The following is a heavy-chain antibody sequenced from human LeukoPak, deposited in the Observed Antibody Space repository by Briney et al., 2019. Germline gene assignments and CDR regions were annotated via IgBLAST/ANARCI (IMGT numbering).Heavy chain of an antibody. Sequence: PGGSLRLSCAASGFTFSSYSMNWVRQAPGKGLEWVSSISSSSSYIYYADSVKGRFTISRDNSKNTLYLQMNSLRAEDTAVYYCAKGGDSSGYYLSGVDYWGQGTLVTVSS. V-gene: IGHV3-21*04. J-gene: IGHJ4*02. CDR2: ISSSSSYI. CDR3: AKGGDSSGYYLSGVDY. D-gene: IGHD3-22*01. CDR1: GFTFSSYS.